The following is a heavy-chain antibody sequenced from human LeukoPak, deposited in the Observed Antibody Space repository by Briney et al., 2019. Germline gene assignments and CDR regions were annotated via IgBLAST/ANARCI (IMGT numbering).Heavy chain of an antibody. CDR3: AKGSSGWGSFDF. CDR1: GFTFSSYA. D-gene: IGHD6-19*01. V-gene: IGHV3-23*01. Sequence: HTGESLRLSCVASGFTFSSYAMSWVRQAPGKGLEWVSSLSGSGESTLYADSVKGRFTISRDNSKNTLFLQMYSLRADDTAVYLCAKGSSGWGSFDFWGQGTLVTVSS. CDR2: LSGSGEST. J-gene: IGHJ4*02.